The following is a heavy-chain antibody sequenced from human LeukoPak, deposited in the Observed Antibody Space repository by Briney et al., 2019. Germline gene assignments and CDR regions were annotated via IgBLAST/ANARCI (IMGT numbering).Heavy chain of an antibody. V-gene: IGHV1-18*01. J-gene: IGHJ4*02. CDR2: ISAYNGNT. CDR1: GYTFTSYG. Sequence: ASVKVSCKASGYTFTSYGISWVRQAPGQGLEWMGWISAYNGNTNYAQKLQGRVTMTTDTSTSTAYMELRSLRSDDTAVYYCARVPQGRFSEWSGDYFDYWGQGTLVTVSS. CDR3: ARVPQGRFSEWSGDYFDY. D-gene: IGHD3-3*01.